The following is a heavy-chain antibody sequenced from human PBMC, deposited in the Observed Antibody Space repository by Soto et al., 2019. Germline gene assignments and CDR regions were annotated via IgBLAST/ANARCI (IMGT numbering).Heavy chain of an antibody. CDR2: ISVSGANK. J-gene: IGHJ4*02. CDR3: ADGGEWSFNFVY. V-gene: IGHV3-23*01. D-gene: IGHD3-3*01. CDR1: GFTFSSYA. Sequence: EVQLLESGGGLVQPGGSLRLSCAASGFTFSSYAMSWVRQAPGKGLEWVSGISVSGANKYYADAVKGRFTISGDNSKNTLYLQMNNLRAEDTAVYYCADGGEWSFNFVYWGQGTQVTVSS.